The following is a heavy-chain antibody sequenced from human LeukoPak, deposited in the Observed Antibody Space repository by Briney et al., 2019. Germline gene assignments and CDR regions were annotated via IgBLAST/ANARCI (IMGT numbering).Heavy chain of an antibody. CDR3: ARGLAVAGTPHFDY. D-gene: IGHD6-19*01. J-gene: IGHJ4*02. CDR1: GYTFTSYG. CDR2: ISAYNGNT. V-gene: IGHV1-18*01. Sequence: ASVKVSCKASGYTFTSYGISWVRQASGQGLEWMGWISAYNGNTNYAQKLQGGVTMTTDTSTSTAYMELRSLRSDDTAVYYCARGLAVAGTPHFDYWGQGTLVTVSS.